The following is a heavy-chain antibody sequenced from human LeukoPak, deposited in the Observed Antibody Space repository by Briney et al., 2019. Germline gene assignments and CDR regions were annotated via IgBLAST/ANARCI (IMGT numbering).Heavy chain of an antibody. J-gene: IGHJ4*02. CDR1: GYTFTGYY. Sequence: ASVKVSCKASGYTFTGYYMHWVRPPPGQGLEWMGRINPNSGDTNYAQKFQGRVTMTRDTSISTAYMELSRLRSDDTAVYYCARESTYYYGSGTDYWGQGTLVTVSS. V-gene: IGHV1-2*06. CDR3: ARESTYYYGSGTDY. CDR2: INPNSGDT. D-gene: IGHD3-10*01.